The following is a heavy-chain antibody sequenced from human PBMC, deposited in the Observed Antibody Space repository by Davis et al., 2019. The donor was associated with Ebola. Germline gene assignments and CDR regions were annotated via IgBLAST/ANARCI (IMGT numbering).Heavy chain of an antibody. CDR1: GYSIGSGYH. V-gene: IGHV4-38-2*01. Sequence: PSETLSLTCAVSGYSIGSGYHWGWIRQPPGRGLERIGNRYHGTDASYNPALRSRVTISLDTSKNQFSLKLNSVTAADTAVYYCVNDGGHGGDSDYWGQGILVTVSS. CDR2: RYHGTDA. CDR3: VNDGGHGGDSDY. J-gene: IGHJ4*02. D-gene: IGHD4-23*01.